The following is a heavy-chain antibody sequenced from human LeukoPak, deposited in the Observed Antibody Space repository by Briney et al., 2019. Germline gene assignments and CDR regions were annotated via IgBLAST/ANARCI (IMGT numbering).Heavy chain of an antibody. CDR3: TRPDDYGDY. CDR1: GFTFSASA. Sequence: GGSLRLSCAASGFTFSASAMHWVRQASGKGLEWVGRIRSKANTYATAYAASVKGRFTISRDDSKNTAYLQMNSLKIEDTAVYYCTRPDDYGDYWGQGTLVTVSS. CDR2: IRSKANTYAT. J-gene: IGHJ4*02. V-gene: IGHV3-73*01.